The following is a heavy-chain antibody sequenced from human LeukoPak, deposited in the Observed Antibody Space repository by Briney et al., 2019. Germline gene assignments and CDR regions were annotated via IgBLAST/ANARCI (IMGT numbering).Heavy chain of an antibody. V-gene: IGHV3-23*01. J-gene: IGHJ4*02. D-gene: IGHD3-10*01. CDR2: ISGSGGST. CDR1: GFTFSGYA. Sequence: GGSRRLSCAASGFTFSGYAMSWVRQAPGKGLEWVSAISGSGGSTYYADSVKGRFTISRDNSKNTLYLQMNSLRGQDTAVYYCAKGGWFGDYWGQGTLVTLSS. CDR3: AKGGWFGDY.